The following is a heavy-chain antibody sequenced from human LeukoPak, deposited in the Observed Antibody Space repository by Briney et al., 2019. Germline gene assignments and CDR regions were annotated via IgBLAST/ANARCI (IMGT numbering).Heavy chain of an antibody. V-gene: IGHV3-23*01. D-gene: IGHD1-26*01. CDR3: ATPGGKWELSGIDY. J-gene: IGHJ4*02. CDR2: ISGNGGST. CDR1: GFTFSSYA. Sequence: GGSLRLSCAASGFTFSSYAMSWVRQAPGKGLEWVSTISGNGGSTYYADSVKGRFTISRDNSKNTLYLQMNSLRAEDTAVYYCATPGGKWELSGIDYWGQGTLVTVSS.